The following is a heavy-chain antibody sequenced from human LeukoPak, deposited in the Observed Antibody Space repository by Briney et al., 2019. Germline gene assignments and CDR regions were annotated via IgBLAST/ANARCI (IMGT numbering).Heavy chain of an antibody. V-gene: IGHV1-2*02. Sequence: ASVKVSCKASGYTFTGYYMHWVRQAPGQGLEWMGWINPNSGGTNYAQKFQGRVTMTRDTSISTAYMELSSLRSEDTAVYYCASSQDTAMANDAFDIWGQGTMVTVSS. CDR2: INPNSGGT. D-gene: IGHD5-18*01. J-gene: IGHJ3*02. CDR3: ASSQDTAMANDAFDI. CDR1: GYTFTGYY.